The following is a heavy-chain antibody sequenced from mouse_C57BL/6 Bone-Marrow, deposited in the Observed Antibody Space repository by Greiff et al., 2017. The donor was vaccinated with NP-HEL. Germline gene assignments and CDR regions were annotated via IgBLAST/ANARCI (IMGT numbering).Heavy chain of an antibody. J-gene: IGHJ2*01. V-gene: IGHV1-64*01. CDR3: ASFITPVVADFDY. Sequence: QVQLQQPGAELVKPGASVKLSCKASGYTFTSYWMHWVKQRPGQGLEWIGMIHPNSGSTNYNEKFQSKATLTADKSSSTAYMQLSSLTSEDSAVYYCASFITPVVADFDYWGQGTALTVSS. CDR1: GYTFTSYW. CDR2: IHPNSGST. D-gene: IGHD1-1*01.